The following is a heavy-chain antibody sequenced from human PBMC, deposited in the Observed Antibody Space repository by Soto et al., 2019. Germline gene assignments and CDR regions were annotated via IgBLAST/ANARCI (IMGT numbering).Heavy chain of an antibody. Sequence: EVQLVESGGGLVKPGGSLRLSCAASGFTFSSYSMNWVRQAPGKGLEWVSSISSSSGYIYYADSVRCRFTISRDNAQNYLFLHMNSLSAEDTAVYSCSSLYDYDSRGSFGGHYYYGMDVWGQGTTVTVS. CDR2: ISSSSGYI. D-gene: IGHD3-22*01. V-gene: IGHV3-21*01. CDR1: GFTFSSYS. J-gene: IGHJ6*02. CDR3: SSLYDYDSRGSFGGHYYYGMDV.